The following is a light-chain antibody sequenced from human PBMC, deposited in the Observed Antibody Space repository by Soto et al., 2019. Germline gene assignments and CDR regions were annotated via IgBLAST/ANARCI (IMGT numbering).Light chain of an antibody. CDR3: QVWDSSSDHRV. CDR1: NIGSKS. Sequence: SYELTQPPSVSVAPGKTATITCGGNNIGSKSVHWYQQKPGQAPVLVIFYDRVRPSGIPERFSGSNSGNTATLTISRVEAGYEADYYCQVWDSSSDHRVFGGGTKLTVL. J-gene: IGLJ3*02. V-gene: IGLV3-21*04. CDR2: YDR.